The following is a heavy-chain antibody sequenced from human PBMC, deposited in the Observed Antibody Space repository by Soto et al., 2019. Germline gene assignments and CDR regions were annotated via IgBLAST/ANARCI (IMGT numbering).Heavy chain of an antibody. D-gene: IGHD2-15*01. CDR3: ARSCSGGSCYLDAFDI. CDR1: GFTFTSSA. J-gene: IGHJ3*02. CDR2: IVVSSGDT. V-gene: IGHV1-58*02. Sequence: SVKVSCKASGFTFTSSAMQWVRQARGQRLEWIGWIVVSSGDTNYAQKFQERVTITRDMSTSTAYMELSRLRSDDTAVYYCARSCSGGSCYLDAFDIWGQGTMVTVSS.